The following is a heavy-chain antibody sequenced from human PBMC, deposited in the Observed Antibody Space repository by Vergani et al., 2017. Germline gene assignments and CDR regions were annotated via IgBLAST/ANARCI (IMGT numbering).Heavy chain of an antibody. CDR3: ARVGQRWELRFYFDY. CDR2: IIPIFGTA. CDR1: GGTFSSYA. Sequence: QVQLVQSGAEVKKPGSSVKVSCKASGGTFSSYAISWVRQAPGQGLEWMGGIIPIFGTANYAQKFQGRVTITADESTSTAYIELSSLRSEDTAVYYCARVGQRWELRFYFDYWGQGTLVTVSS. V-gene: IGHV1-69*01. J-gene: IGHJ4*02. D-gene: IGHD1-26*01.